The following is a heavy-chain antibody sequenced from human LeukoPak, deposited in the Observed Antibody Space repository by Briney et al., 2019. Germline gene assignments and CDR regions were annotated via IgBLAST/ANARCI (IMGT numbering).Heavy chain of an antibody. CDR1: GFTFISYW. CDR3: ARAPSEIGGYYPEYFRH. D-gene: IGHD3-22*01. J-gene: IGHJ1*01. V-gene: IGHV3-74*01. Sequence: GGSLRLSCAASGFTFISYWMHWVRQAPGKGVVWVSRMKSDGSTRYADSVKGRFTISRDNAKNTVSLQMNSLRAEDSGVYYCARAPSEIGGYYPEYFRHWGQGTLVTVSP. CDR2: MKSDGST.